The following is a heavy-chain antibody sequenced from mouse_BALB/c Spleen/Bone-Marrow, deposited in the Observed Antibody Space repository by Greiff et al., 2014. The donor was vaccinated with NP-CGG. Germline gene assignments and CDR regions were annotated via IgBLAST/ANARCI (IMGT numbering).Heavy chain of an antibody. Sequence: EVKLQESGPELVKPGASMKISCKASGHSFTGYTMNWVKQSHGKNLEWIGLINPYNGGTSYNQKFKGMATLTVDKSSSTAYMELLSLTSEDSAVYYCAGEVRPHWYFDVWGAGTTVTVSS. V-gene: IGHV1-18*01. CDR3: AGEVRPHWYFDV. CDR1: GHSFTGYT. CDR2: INPYNGGT. J-gene: IGHJ1*01.